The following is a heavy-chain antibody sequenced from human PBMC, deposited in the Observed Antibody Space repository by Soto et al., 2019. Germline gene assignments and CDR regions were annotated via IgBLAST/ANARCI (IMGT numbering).Heavy chain of an antibody. CDR1: GYTLTELS. Sequence: ASVKVSCKVSGYTLTELSMHWVRQAPGKGLEWMGGFDPEDGETIYAQKFQGRVTMTEDTSTDTAYMELSSLRSEDTAVYYCARGSIVGATGVYYYGMDVWGQGTTVTVSS. V-gene: IGHV1-24*01. D-gene: IGHD1-26*01. J-gene: IGHJ6*02. CDR3: ARGSIVGATGVYYYGMDV. CDR2: FDPEDGET.